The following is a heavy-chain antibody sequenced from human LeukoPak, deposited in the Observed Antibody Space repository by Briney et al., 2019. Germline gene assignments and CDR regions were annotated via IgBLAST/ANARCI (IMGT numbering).Heavy chain of an antibody. D-gene: IGHD3-22*01. V-gene: IGHV4-39*01. CDR3: AKAGVRYPDSSGLYAFDF. J-gene: IGHJ3*01. Sequence: SETLSLTCTVSGGSISSASSFWGWIRQPPGKGLEWIGTLYYGGSTYYNASLKSRVTMSGDTSRNQFSLRLDSVNAADTAVYYCAKAGVRYPDSSGLYAFDFWGRGTMVTVSS. CDR2: LYYGGST. CDR1: GGSISSASSF.